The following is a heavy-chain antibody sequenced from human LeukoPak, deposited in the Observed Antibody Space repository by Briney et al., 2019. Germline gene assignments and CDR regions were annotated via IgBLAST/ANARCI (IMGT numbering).Heavy chain of an antibody. Sequence: GGSLGLPCGASGLTFRRFAMIGVRQAPGKGPEGVYTISGRGDTTNIVAPVKGRFSIAIDNSTNTLHLQMTSLRAEDTAVYYCPKVGALDYYGSGSHLDYWGQGTLVTVSS. D-gene: IGHD3-10*01. CDR2: ISGRGDTT. CDR1: GLTFRRFA. J-gene: IGHJ4*02. V-gene: IGHV3-23*02. CDR3: PKVGALDYYGSGSHLDY.